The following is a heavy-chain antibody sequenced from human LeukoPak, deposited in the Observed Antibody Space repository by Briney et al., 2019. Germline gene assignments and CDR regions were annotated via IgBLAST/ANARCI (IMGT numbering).Heavy chain of an antibody. J-gene: IGHJ4*02. V-gene: IGHV3-23*01. CDR3: AKDRSTGLYYLDS. CDR2: VSGSGSLK. Sequence: SGGSLRLSCAGSGFTFTHHALSWVRQAPGKGLEWVSTVSGSGSLKFYADSVKGRFTIPRDNSENTLYLQMSGLSTEDTALYYCAKDRSTGLYYLDSWGQGTLVTVSS. D-gene: IGHD6-13*01. CDR1: GFTFTHHA.